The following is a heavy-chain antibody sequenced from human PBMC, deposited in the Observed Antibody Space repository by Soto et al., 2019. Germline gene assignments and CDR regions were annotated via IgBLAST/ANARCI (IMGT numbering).Heavy chain of an antibody. CDR1: GFTFSRYA. CDR2: ISGSGGRT. J-gene: IGHJ6*02. CDR3: AKGHTPGHYSYGMDV. D-gene: IGHD5-18*01. Sequence: GGSLRLSCAASGFTFSRYAMSWVRQAPGKGLEWGSAISGSGGRTYYADSVKGRFTIARDNAKNTLYLQMNSLRAEDTAVYYCAKGHTPGHYSYGMDVWGQGSTLTVSS. V-gene: IGHV3-23*01.